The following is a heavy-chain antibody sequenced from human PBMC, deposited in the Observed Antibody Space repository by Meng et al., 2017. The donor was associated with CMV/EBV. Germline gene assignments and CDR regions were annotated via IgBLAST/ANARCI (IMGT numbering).Heavy chain of an antibody. CDR2: IYYSGST. V-gene: IGHV4-59*01. J-gene: IGHJ4*02. D-gene: IGHD1-14*01. CDR1: GGSISSYY. CDR3: ARDMTGFDY. Sequence: GSLRLSCTVSGGSISSYYWSWIRQPPGKGLEWIGYIYYSGSTNYNPSLKSRVTISVDTSKNQFSLKLSSVTAADTAVYYCARDMTGFDYWGQGTLVTAPQ.